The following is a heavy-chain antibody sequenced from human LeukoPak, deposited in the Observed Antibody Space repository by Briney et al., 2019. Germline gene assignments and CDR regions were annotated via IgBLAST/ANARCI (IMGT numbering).Heavy chain of an antibody. D-gene: IGHD2-21*01. Sequence: GGSLRLSCVTSGFTFSDYFMNWIRQAPGKGPEWLSFINSDGNNIYYRDSVKGRFTISRDNAKKTLYLEMNSLRAEDTAVYYCARGGGYCGGDCYGIDYWGQGTLVTVSS. J-gene: IGHJ4*02. CDR2: INSDGNNI. CDR3: ARGGGYCGGDCYGIDY. V-gene: IGHV3-11*04. CDR1: GFTFSDYF.